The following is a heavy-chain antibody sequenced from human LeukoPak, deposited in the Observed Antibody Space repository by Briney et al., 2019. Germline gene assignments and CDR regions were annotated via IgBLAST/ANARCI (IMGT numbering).Heavy chain of an antibody. D-gene: IGHD3-9*01. Sequence: PGGSLTLSCPASGFTFSSYSMNWVRQAPAKELEGVSSISSSSSYKYYADSLKERFTVFRDNTKNSLLLQINSLRAEDTAVYFCARDDYDIVTGYYSMYSYGVVVWGQGTAVSV. CDR2: ISSSSSYK. J-gene: IGHJ6*02. CDR3: ARDDYDIVTGYYSMYSYGVVV. V-gene: IGHV3-21*01. CDR1: GFTFSSYS.